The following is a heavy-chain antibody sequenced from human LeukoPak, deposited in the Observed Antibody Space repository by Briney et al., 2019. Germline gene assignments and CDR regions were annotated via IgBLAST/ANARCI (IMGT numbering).Heavy chain of an antibody. D-gene: IGHD7-27*01. CDR1: GYTFTDYY. CDR2: INPNSGGT. J-gene: IGHJ3*02. V-gene: IGHV1-2*02. CDR3: ARCHWGFDAFDI. Sequence: ASVKVSCKASGYTFTDYYMHWVRQAPGQGLEWMGWINPNSGGTNYAQKFQGRVTMTRDTSISTAYMELSRLRPDDTAVYYCARCHWGFDAFDIWGQGTMVTVSS.